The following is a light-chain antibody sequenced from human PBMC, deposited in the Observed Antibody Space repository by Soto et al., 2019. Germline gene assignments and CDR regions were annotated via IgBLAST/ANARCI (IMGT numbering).Light chain of an antibody. CDR3: QESFSTLYT. Sequence: DIQMTQSPSSLSASVGDEVTITCRASQIISTYLNWYQQKPGKAPKLLINAALTLQAGVPPRFSASGSGTDFTLTLPCLQPEDLSTYYCQESFSTLYTFGQGTKVEIK. V-gene: IGKV1-39*01. J-gene: IGKJ2*01. CDR2: AAL. CDR1: QIISTY.